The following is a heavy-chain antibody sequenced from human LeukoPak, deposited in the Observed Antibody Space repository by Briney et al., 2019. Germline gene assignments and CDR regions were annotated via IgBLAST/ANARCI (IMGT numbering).Heavy chain of an antibody. D-gene: IGHD3-22*01. J-gene: IGHJ4*02. Sequence: GGSLRLSCAASGFTLSDHYMDWVRQAPGKGLEWVGRTRNKTKSYTTEYAASVKGRFTISRDDSKNSVYLQMNSLRTEDTAVYYCVRAILVAERNYLGYWGQGTLVTVSS. CDR3: VRAILVAERNYLGY. V-gene: IGHV3-72*01. CDR1: GFTLSDHY. CDR2: TRNKTKSYTT.